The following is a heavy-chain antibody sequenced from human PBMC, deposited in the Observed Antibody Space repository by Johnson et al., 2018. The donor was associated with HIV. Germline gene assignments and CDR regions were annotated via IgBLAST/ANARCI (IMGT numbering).Heavy chain of an antibody. CDR1: GFTFSSYA. J-gene: IGHJ3*02. V-gene: IGHV3-30*04. Sequence: RLVESGGGVVQPGRSLRLSCAASGFTFSSYAMHWVRQAPGKGLEWVAVISYDGSNKYYADSVKGRFTISRDNSKNTLYLQMNSLRAEDTAVYYCSSGDAFDIWGQGTMVTVSS. CDR2: ISYDGSNK. CDR3: SSGDAFDI.